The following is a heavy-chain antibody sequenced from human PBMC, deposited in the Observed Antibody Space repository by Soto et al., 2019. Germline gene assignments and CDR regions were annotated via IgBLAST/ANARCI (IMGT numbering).Heavy chain of an antibody. Sequence: EVQLLESGEGLVQPGGSLRLSGAASGFTFSTYWMSWVREAPGKGLEWVANIKQDGSEQYYVDSVKGRFTISRDNAKDSLYLQMNGLRADDTAVYYCARDFWGATSEYWGQGTLVTVSS. D-gene: IGHD1-26*01. CDR1: GFTFSTYW. CDR3: ARDFWGATSEY. CDR2: IKQDGSEQ. J-gene: IGHJ4*02. V-gene: IGHV3-7*01.